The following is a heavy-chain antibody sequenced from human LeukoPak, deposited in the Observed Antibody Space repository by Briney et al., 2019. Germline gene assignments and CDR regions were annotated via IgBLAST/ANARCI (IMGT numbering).Heavy chain of an antibody. CDR3: ARELWFGELRKAFDI. J-gene: IGHJ3*02. V-gene: IGHV4-30-4*08. CDR2: IYYSGST. D-gene: IGHD3-10*01. CDR1: GGSISSGGYY. Sequence: SQTLSLTCTVSGGSISSGGYYWGWIRQPPGKGLEWIGNIYYSGSTYYSPSLTSRVTVSVDTSENQFSLKLSSVTAADTAVYYCARELWFGELRKAFDIWGQGTMVTVSS.